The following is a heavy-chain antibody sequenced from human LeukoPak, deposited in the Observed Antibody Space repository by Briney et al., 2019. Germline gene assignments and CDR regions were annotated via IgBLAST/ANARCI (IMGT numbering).Heavy chain of an antibody. V-gene: IGHV3-49*04. Sequence: PGGSLRLSCTASGFTFGDHAMSWVRQAPGKGLEWVGFIRSKAYRCTTEYAASVKGRFIISRDDSTSIAYLQMNSLETEDTAVYYCTRGPIHLGLYDGMDVWGQGTTVIVSS. J-gene: IGHJ6*02. CDR1: GFTFGDHA. CDR2: IRSKAYRCTT. CDR3: TRGPIHLGLYDGMDV. D-gene: IGHD5-18*01.